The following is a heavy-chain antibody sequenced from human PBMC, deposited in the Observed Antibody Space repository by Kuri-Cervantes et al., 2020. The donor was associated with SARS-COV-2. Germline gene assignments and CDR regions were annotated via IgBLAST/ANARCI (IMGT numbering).Heavy chain of an antibody. Sequence: LSLTCAASGFTFSSYSMNWVRQAPGKGLEWVSSISSSSSYIYYADSVKGRFTISRDNSKNTLYLQMNSLRAEDTAAYYCARDQYGMDVWGQGTRVTVSS. V-gene: IGHV3-21*01. CDR3: ARDQYGMDV. J-gene: IGHJ6*02. CDR1: GFTFSSYS. CDR2: ISSSSSYI.